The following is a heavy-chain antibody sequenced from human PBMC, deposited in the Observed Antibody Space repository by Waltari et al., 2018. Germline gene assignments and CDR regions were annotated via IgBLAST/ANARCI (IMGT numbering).Heavy chain of an antibody. J-gene: IGHJ4*02. Sequence: EVQLVESGGGLVQPGGSLRLSCAASGFTFKNFAMSWVRQAPGKGLEWVSTITGSCDTFYADSVKGRFATSRDNYKNTLSLQMNSLRAEDTAVYYCAKRWAIYYFEYWGQGNLVTVSS. CDR2: ITGSCDT. CDR1: GFTFKNFA. V-gene: IGHV3-23*04. CDR3: AKRWAIYYFEY. D-gene: IGHD3-9*01.